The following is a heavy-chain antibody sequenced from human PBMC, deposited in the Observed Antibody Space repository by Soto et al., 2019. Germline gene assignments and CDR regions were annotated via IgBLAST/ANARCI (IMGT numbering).Heavy chain of an antibody. V-gene: IGHV1-2*04. CDR3: ARGSPVHYYDSSGYFDY. CDR1: GYTFTGYY. CDR2: INPNSGGT. D-gene: IGHD3-22*01. Sequence: GASVKVSCKASGYTFTGYYMHWVRQAPGQGLEWMGWINPNSGGTNYAQKFQGWVTMTRDTSISTAYMELSRLRSDDAAVYYCARGSPVHYYDSSGYFDYWGQGTLVT. J-gene: IGHJ4*02.